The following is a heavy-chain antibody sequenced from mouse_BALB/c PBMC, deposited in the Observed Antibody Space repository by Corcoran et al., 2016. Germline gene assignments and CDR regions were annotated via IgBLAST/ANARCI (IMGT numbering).Heavy chain of an antibody. CDR3: ARPYYGNRFAY. V-gene: IGHV1-18*01. Sequence: ELLLQESGPERVKPGASVKIPCKASGYTFTDYNMDWVKQSHGKSREWIGDINPNNGGTIYNQKFKDKATLTVDKSSSTAYMELRSLTSEDTAVYYRARPYYGNRFAYWGQGTLVTVSA. D-gene: IGHD2-10*01. J-gene: IGHJ3*01. CDR2: INPNNGGT. CDR1: GYTFTDYN.